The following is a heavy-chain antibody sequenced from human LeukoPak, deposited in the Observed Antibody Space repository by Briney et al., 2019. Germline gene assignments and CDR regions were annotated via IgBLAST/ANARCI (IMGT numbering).Heavy chain of an antibody. Sequence: SETLSLTCTVSGGSISSGSYYWSWIRQPAGKGLEWIGRIYTSGSTNYNPSLKSRVTISVDTSKNQFSLQLSSVTAADTAVYYCAKTYSNYPPYFDYWGQGTLVTVSS. D-gene: IGHD4-11*01. J-gene: IGHJ4*02. CDR2: IYTSGST. CDR3: AKTYSNYPPYFDY. V-gene: IGHV4-61*02. CDR1: GGSISSGSYY.